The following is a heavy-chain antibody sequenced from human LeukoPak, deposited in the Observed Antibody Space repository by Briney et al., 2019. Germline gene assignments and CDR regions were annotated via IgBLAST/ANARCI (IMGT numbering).Heavy chain of an antibody. Sequence: GGSLRLSCAVSGFTFSSHWMSWVRQAPGQGLEWVANINQDGSQRYYVDSAKGRFTISRDNAKNSLYLQMDSLRVEDTALYYCARDGFDAGIYFDYWGQGALVTVSS. CDR3: ARDGFDAGIYFDY. CDR1: GFTFSSHW. J-gene: IGHJ4*02. D-gene: IGHD3-9*01. CDR2: INQDGSQR. V-gene: IGHV3-7*01.